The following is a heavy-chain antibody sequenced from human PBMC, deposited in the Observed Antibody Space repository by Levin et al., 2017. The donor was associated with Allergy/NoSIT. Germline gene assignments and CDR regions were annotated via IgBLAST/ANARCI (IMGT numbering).Heavy chain of an antibody. CDR2: INPNTGGT. D-gene: IGHD3-10*01. V-gene: IGHV1-2*02. CDR3: AKKYREYGSGSLAWLDP. CDR1: GYIFTDYY. Sequence: ASVKVSCKASGYIFTDYYVHWVRQAPGQGLEWVGWINPNTGGTDFAQTFQGRITLTRDTSINTTYMELRSLRTDDTAIYFCAKKYREYGSGSLAWLDPWGQGTLVTVSS. J-gene: IGHJ5*02.